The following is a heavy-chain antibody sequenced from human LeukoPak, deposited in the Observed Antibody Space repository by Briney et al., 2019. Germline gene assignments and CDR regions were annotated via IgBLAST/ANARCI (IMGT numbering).Heavy chain of an antibody. D-gene: IGHD5-18*01. J-gene: IGHJ6*03. CDR3: TTNTAPNYYYYMDV. CDR2: IKSKTDGGTT. CDR1: GFTFSNAW. Sequence: GGSLRLSCAASGFTFSNAWMSWVRQARGKGLEWVGRIKSKTDGGTTDCAAPVKGRFTISRDDSKNTLYLQMNSLKTEDTAVYYCTTNTAPNYYYYMDVRGKGTTVTVSS. V-gene: IGHV3-15*01.